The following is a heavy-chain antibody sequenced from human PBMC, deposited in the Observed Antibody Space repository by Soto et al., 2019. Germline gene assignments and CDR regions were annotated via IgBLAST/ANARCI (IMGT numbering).Heavy chain of an antibody. D-gene: IGHD4-17*01. CDR2: IKSKTDGGTT. V-gene: IGHV3-15*01. CDR3: TTVSTVTHLRPFDY. CDR1: GFTFSNAW. Sequence: GGSMRHSCAASGFTFSNAWMSWVRQATGKGLEWVGRIKSKTDGGTTDYAAPVKGRFTISRDDSKNTLYLQMNSLKTEDTAVYYCTTVSTVTHLRPFDYWGQGTLVTVSS. J-gene: IGHJ4*02.